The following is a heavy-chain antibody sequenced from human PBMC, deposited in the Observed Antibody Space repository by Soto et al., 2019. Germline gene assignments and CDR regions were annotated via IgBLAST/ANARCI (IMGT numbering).Heavy chain of an antibody. V-gene: IGHV4-39*01. CDR2: IYYSGST. CDR1: GGSISSSSYY. Sequence: QLQLQESGPGLVKPSETLSLTCTVSGGSISSSSYYWGWIRQPPGKGLEWIGSIYYSGSTYYNPSLKSRVTISVDTSKNQFSLKLSSVTAADTAVYYCARLKRITIFGVVTEYYFDYWGQGTLVTVSS. CDR3: ARLKRITIFGVVTEYYFDY. D-gene: IGHD3-3*01. J-gene: IGHJ4*02.